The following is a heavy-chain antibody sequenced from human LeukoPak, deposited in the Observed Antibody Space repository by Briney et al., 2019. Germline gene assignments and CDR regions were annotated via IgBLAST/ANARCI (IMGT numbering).Heavy chain of an antibody. CDR1: GITLSNYG. V-gene: IGHV3-23*01. D-gene: IGHD3-16*02. Sequence: GGSLRLSCGVSGITLSNYGMTWVRQAPGKGLEWVAGLSGSAGGSNYADSVKGRFPISRDNSKNTLFLQRDRLRAEDTAVYFCAKRGVVVRVFLVGFHKEAYYFDSWGQGALVTVSS. CDR3: AKRGVVVRVFLVGFHKEAYYFDS. J-gene: IGHJ4*02. CDR2: LSGSAGGS.